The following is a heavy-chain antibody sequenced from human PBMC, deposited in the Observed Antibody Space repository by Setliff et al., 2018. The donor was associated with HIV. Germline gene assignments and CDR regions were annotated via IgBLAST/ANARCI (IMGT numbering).Heavy chain of an antibody. CDR1: GFTFSDYA. D-gene: IGHD3-16*01. CDR3: AKATGSATSPRGSFDY. V-gene: IGHV3-23*01. Sequence: GGSLRLSCAASGFTFSDYAMNWVRQAPGKGLEWVSAISGSGGSTYYADSVQGRFTISRDNSKNTLYLQMNSLRAEDTAVYYCAKATGSATSPRGSFDYLGRGTLVTV. CDR2: ISGSGGST. J-gene: IGHJ4*02.